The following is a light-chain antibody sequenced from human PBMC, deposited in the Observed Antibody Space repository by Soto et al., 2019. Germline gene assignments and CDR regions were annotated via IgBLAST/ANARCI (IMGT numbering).Light chain of an antibody. CDR1: QSISTY. CDR2: AAS. V-gene: IGKV1-39*01. J-gene: IGKJ3*01. CDR3: QQSYNTPFT. Sequence: DIQMTLSPSSLSASVGDRVTITCRASQSISTYLNWYQQKPGKAPKLLIYAASSLQSGVPSRFSGSGSGTDFTLTIISLQPEDLATYYCQQSYNTPFTFAPGTKVDLK.